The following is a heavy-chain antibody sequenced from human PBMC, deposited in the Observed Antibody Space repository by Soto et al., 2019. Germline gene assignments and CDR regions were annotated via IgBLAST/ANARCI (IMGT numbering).Heavy chain of an antibody. CDR2: IQAASGST. D-gene: IGHD1-26*01. J-gene: IGHJ6*02. V-gene: IGHV1-3*01. CDR3: ATGRYSGSSYYDGLDV. CDR1: GDAFTTYS. Sequence: QVQLVQSGAEVKKPGASVKVSCKASGDAFTTYSFHWVRLAPGHGLEWMGWIQAASGSTKSSQTFQGRLTNTRDTSASTVYMELSSLRPEDTAVYYCATGRYSGSSYYDGLDVWGQGTTVTVSS.